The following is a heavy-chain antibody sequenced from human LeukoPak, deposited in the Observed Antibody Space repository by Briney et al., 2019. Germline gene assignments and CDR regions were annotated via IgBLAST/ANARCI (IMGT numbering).Heavy chain of an antibody. Sequence: GGSLRLSCAASGFSFSAFAMSWIRQAPRKGLEWVSAITGGGLRTYYADSVTGRLTISRDNSKPTLYLTINTRRVEDTAVYYCAKGDSNWGQGTLVTVSS. D-gene: IGHD6-13*01. J-gene: IGHJ4*02. CDR2: ITGGGLRT. CDR1: GFSFSAFA. CDR3: AKGDSN. V-gene: IGHV3-23*01.